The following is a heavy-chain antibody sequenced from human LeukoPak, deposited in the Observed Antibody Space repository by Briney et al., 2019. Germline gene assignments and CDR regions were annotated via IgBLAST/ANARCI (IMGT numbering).Heavy chain of an antibody. CDR2: IYPSGST. CDR1: GGSISSYY. J-gene: IGHJ4*02. D-gene: IGHD1-26*01. Sequence: SETLSLTCTVSGGSISSYYWTWIRQPAGKGLEWIGRIYPSGSTNYNPSLKGRVTMSVDTSKNQFSLKLSSVTAADTAVYYCARENSGSYREFDYWGQGTLVTVSS. CDR3: ARENSGSYREFDY. V-gene: IGHV4-4*07.